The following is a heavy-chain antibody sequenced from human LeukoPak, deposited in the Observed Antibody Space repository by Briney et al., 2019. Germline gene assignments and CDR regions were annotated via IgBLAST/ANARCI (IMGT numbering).Heavy chain of an antibody. V-gene: IGHV3-53*01. J-gene: IGHJ4*02. Sequence: GGSLRLSCVVTGFNVSNTYMSWVRDAPGKGLEWVSVIYSGGRTYYADSVKGRFTMSRDNSKNTLYFQMNSLTAEDTAVYFCARGTWNPALLDSWGQGTLVTVSS. CDR3: ARGTWNPALLDS. CDR1: GFNVSNTY. D-gene: IGHD1-1*01. CDR2: IYSGGRT.